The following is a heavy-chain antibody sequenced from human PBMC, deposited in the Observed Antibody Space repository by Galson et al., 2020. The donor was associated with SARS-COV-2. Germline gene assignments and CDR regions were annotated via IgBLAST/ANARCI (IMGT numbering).Heavy chain of an antibody. D-gene: IGHD4-17*01. CDR3: ARAVRWLLPVEAFDI. Sequence: SETLSLTCTVSGGSISSGGYYWSWIRQHPGKGLEWIGYIYYSGSTYYNPSLKSRVTISVDTSKNQFSLKLSSVTAADTAVYYCARAVRWLLPVEAFDIWGQGTMVTVSS. V-gene: IGHV4-31*03. CDR2: IYYSGST. J-gene: IGHJ3*02. CDR1: GGSISSGGYY.